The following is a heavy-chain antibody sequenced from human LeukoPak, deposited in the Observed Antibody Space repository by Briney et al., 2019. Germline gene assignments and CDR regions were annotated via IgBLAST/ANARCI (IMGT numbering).Heavy chain of an antibody. CDR3: VRDSHYYDTSDPKYRLDY. Sequence: GGSLRLSCAASGFTFSSYSMNWVRQSPGKGLEWVAYITSGGSPMYYVDSLKGRTTISRDNAKNSLFLEIHSLRAEDTAVYYCVRDSHYYDTSDPKYRLDYWGQGTLVTVSS. J-gene: IGHJ4*02. CDR2: ITSGGSPM. D-gene: IGHD3-22*01. V-gene: IGHV3-48*04. CDR1: GFTFSSYS.